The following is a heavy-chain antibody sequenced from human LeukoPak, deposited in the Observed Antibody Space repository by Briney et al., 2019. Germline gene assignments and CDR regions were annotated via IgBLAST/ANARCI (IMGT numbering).Heavy chain of an antibody. D-gene: IGHD1-26*01. CDR2: INPSGTTT. J-gene: IGHJ5*02. CDR3: ARDNSVGDYAWWFDP. V-gene: IGHV1-46*01. CDR1: GGTFSSYA. Sequence: ASVKVSCKASGGTFSSYAISWVRQAPGQGLEWMGLINPSGTTTNYAQKFRGRVTMTRDLSTSTDYMELSSLRSDDTAVYFCARDNSVGDYAWWFDPWGQGTLVTVSS.